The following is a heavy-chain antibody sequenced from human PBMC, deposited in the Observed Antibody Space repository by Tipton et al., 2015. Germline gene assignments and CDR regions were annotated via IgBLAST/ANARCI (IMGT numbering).Heavy chain of an antibody. CDR2: ISFSDTT. V-gene: IGHV4-61*01. Sequence: GLVKPSESLSLTCNVSGGSVSSGSYYWSWIRQPPGKGLEWIGYISFSDTTHYNPSLKSRITISLNTSKNQFSLKMSSVTAADTAVYFCARDLEHGMDVWGQGTTVTVSS. CDR3: ARDLEHGMDV. J-gene: IGHJ6*02. CDR1: GGSVSSGSYY.